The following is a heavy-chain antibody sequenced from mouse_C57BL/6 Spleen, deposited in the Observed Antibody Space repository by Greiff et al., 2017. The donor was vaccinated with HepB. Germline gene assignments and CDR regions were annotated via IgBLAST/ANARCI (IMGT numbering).Heavy chain of an antibody. CDR1: GYAFSSYW. V-gene: IGHV1-80*01. CDR2: IYPGDGDT. J-gene: IGHJ4*01. D-gene: IGHD2-10*02. Sequence: VKLQESGAELVKPGASVKISCKASGYAFSSYWMNWVKQRPGKGLEWIGQIYPGDGDTNYNGKFKGKATLTADKSSSTAYMQLSSLTSEDSAVYFCAGYGNYCAMDYWCQGTSVTVSS. CDR3: AGYGNYCAMDY.